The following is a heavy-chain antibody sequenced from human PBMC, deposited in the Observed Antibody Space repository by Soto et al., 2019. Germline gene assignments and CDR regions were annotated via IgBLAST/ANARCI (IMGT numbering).Heavy chain of an antibody. CDR1: GFTFTSSA. J-gene: IGHJ6*02. Sequence: SVKVSCKASGFTFTSSAVQWVRQARGQRLEWIGWIVVGSGNTNYAQKFQERVTITRDMSTSTAYMELSSLRFEDTAVYYCAADIPQYDFWSGYLRLDVWGQGTTVTVSS. CDR3: AADIPQYDFWSGYLRLDV. D-gene: IGHD3-3*01. CDR2: IVVGSGNT. V-gene: IGHV1-58*01.